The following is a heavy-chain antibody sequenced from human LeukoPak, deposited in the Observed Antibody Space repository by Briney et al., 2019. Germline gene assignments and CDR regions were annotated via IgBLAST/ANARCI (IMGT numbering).Heavy chain of an antibody. CDR2: INHSGKT. Sequence: SETLSLTCAVHGGSFSGFYWTWIRQPPGKGLEWIGEINHSGKTNHNPSLKSRVTLSVETSQNQFSLKLSSVTAADTAVYYCARHRPGISGTDIWGHGTMVTVSS. CDR1: GGSFSGFY. V-gene: IGHV4-34*01. J-gene: IGHJ3*02. CDR3: ARHRPGISGTDI. D-gene: IGHD1-20*01.